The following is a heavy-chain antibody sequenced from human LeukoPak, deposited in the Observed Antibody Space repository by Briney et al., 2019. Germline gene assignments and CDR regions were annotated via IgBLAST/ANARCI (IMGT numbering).Heavy chain of an antibody. CDR2: IIPIFGTA. V-gene: IGHV1-69*05. D-gene: IGHD3-9*01. CDR3: ARGGNDILTGYLYYFDY. J-gene: IGHJ4*02. Sequence: GASVRVSCKASGGTFSSYAISWVRQAPGQGLEWMGGIIPIFGTANYAQKFQGRVTITTDESTSTAYMGLSSLRSEDTAVYYCARGGNDILTGYLYYFDYWGQGTLVTVSS. CDR1: GGTFSSYA.